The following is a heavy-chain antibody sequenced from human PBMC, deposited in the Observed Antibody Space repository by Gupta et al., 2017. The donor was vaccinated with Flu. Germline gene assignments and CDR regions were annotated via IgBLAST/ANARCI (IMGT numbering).Heavy chain of an antibody. Sequence: QVQLQQWGAGLLKPSETLSLTCAVYGGSFSGYYWSWIRQPPGKGLEWIGEINHSGSTNYNPSLKSRVTISVDTSKNQFSLKLSSVTAADTAVYYCARVMQSGYYYYYYGMDVWGQGTTVTVSS. V-gene: IGHV4-34*01. J-gene: IGHJ6*02. CDR2: INHSGST. D-gene: IGHD3-3*01. CDR3: ARVMQSGYYYYYYGMDV. CDR1: GGSFSGYY.